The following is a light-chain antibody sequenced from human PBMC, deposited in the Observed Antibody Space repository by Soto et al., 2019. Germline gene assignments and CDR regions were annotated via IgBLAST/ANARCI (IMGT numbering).Light chain of an antibody. CDR3: CSHSSSYTFV. CDR2: DVT. V-gene: IGLV2-11*01. Sequence: LAQPRSVSGSPGQSVTISCTGTSSDVGGYNCVSWYQQHPGKAPQLIIYDVTQRPSGVPDRFSGSKSGNTASLSISGLQAEDEADYYCCSHSSSYTFVFGTGTKVTVL. CDR1: SSDVGGYNC. J-gene: IGLJ1*01.